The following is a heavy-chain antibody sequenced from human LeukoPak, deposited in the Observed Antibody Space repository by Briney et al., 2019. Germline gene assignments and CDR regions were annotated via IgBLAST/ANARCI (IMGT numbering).Heavy chain of an antibody. Sequence: GGSLRLSCAASGFTFSSYAMHWVRQAPGKGLEWVAVISYDGSNKYYADSVKGRFTISRDNSKNTLYLQMNSLRAEDTAVYYCARGKLLWFGESYSHFDYWGQGTLVTVSS. CDR1: GFTFSSYA. CDR2: ISYDGSNK. J-gene: IGHJ4*02. CDR3: ARGKLLWFGESYSHFDY. D-gene: IGHD3-10*01. V-gene: IGHV3-30-3*01.